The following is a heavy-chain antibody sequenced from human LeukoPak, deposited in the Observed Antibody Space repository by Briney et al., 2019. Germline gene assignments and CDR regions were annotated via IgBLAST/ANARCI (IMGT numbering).Heavy chain of an antibody. CDR1: GYTFTSYA. Sequence: ASVKVSCKASGYTFTSYAMNWVRQAPGQGLEWMGWINTNTGNPTYAQGFTGRFVFSLDTSVSTAYLQICSLKAEDTAVYYCARGGYSSSWYPGRFDYWGQGTLVTVSS. CDR2: INTNTGNP. CDR3: ARGGYSSSWYPGRFDY. D-gene: IGHD6-13*01. J-gene: IGHJ4*02. V-gene: IGHV7-4-1*01.